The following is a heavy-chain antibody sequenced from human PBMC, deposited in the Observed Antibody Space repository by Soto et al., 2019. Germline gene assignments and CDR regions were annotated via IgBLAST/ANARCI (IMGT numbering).Heavy chain of an antibody. CDR1: EDSFTSYW. CDR3: ASRAMSCYNGVCYKKHEPEY. Sequence: PGESLKISCKGSEDSFTSYWITWVRQVPGKGLEWMGRIDASDSYINYSPSLQGHVTISVDKSISTAYLQWSSLKASDTAMYYCASRAMSCYNGVCYKKHEPEYWGQGTLVTVSS. V-gene: IGHV5-10-1*01. J-gene: IGHJ4*02. D-gene: IGHD2-8*01. CDR2: IDASDSYI.